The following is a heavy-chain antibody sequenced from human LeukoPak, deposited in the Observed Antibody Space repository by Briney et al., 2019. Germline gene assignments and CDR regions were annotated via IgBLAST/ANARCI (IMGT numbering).Heavy chain of an antibody. CDR3: SLLAVASPQDY. D-gene: IGHD6-19*01. CDR1: GFTFSTYE. V-gene: IGHV3-48*03. Sequence: GGSLRLSCAASGFTFSTYEMHWVRQAPGKGLEWVSDINSSGSTMYYAGSVKGRFTTSRDNAKNLLYLQMHSLRAEDTAVYYCSLLAVASPQDYWGQGTLVTVSS. CDR2: INSSGSTM. J-gene: IGHJ4*02.